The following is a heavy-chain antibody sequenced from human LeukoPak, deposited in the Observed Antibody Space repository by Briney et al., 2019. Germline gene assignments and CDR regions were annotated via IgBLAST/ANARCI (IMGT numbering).Heavy chain of an antibody. CDR2: INPNSGGT. CDR1: GYTFIGFT. Sequence: ASVKVSCKASGYTFIGFTLNWMRQAPGQGLEWMGWINPNSGGTNYAQKFQGRVTMTRDTSISTAYMELSRLRSDDTAVYYCARDRRNTAMGDYWGQGTLVTVSS. CDR3: ARDRRNTAMGDY. J-gene: IGHJ4*02. V-gene: IGHV1-2*02. D-gene: IGHD5-18*01.